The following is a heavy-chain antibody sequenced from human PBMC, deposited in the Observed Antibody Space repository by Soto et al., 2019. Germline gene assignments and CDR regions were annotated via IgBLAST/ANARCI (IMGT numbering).Heavy chain of an antibody. V-gene: IGHV3-33*01. CDR2: IWYDGSNK. CDR3: ARDRGQKDYDFWSANGMDV. J-gene: IGHJ6*02. Sequence: GGSLRLSCAASGLTFSSYGMHWVRQAPGKGLEWVAVIWYDGSNKYYADSVKGRFTISRDNSKNTLYLQMNSLRAEDTAVYYCARDRGQKDYDFWSANGMDVWGQGTTVTVSS. D-gene: IGHD3-3*01. CDR1: GLTFSSYG.